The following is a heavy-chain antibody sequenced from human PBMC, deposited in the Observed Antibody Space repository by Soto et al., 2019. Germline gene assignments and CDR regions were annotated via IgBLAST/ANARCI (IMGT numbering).Heavy chain of an antibody. Sequence: QVQLVQSGAEVKKPGSSVKVSCKASGGTFSSYTISWVRQAPGQGLEWMGRIIPILGIANYAQKFQGRVTITADKSTSTAYMELSSLRSEDTAVYYCARTSGYDSNCHYYYYYGMDVWGQGTTVTVSS. CDR2: IIPILGIA. CDR3: ARTSGYDSNCHYYYYYGMDV. J-gene: IGHJ6*02. CDR1: GGTFSSYT. D-gene: IGHD5-12*01. V-gene: IGHV1-69*02.